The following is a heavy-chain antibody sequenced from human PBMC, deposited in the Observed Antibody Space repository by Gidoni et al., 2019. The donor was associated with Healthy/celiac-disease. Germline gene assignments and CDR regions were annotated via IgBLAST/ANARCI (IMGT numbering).Heavy chain of an antibody. D-gene: IGHD3-10*01. J-gene: IGHJ6*02. CDR1: GFTVSRNY. CDR3: ARSPPYGSGSYYNSPQYYYYGMDV. V-gene: IGHV3-53*04. CDR2: IYSGGST. Sequence: EVQLVESGGGLVQPGGSLRLSCAASGFTVSRNYISWVRQAPGKGLEWVSVIYSGGSTYYADSVKGRFTISRHNSKNTLYLQMNSLRAEDTAVYYCARSPPYGSGSYYNSPQYYYYGMDVWGQGTTVTVSS.